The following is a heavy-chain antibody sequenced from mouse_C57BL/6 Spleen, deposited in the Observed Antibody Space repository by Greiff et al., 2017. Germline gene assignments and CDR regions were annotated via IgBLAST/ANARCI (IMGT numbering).Heavy chain of an antibody. D-gene: IGHD6-2*01. CDR1: GYAFSSYW. J-gene: IGHJ4*01. V-gene: IGHV1-80*01. Sequence: QVQLKESGAELVKPGASVKISCKASGYAFSSYWMNWVKQRPGKGLEWIGQIYPGDGDTNYNGKFKGKATLTADKSSSTAYMQLSSLTSEDSAVYFCARSQRRGAMDYWGQGTSVTVSS. CDR2: IYPGDGDT. CDR3: ARSQRRGAMDY.